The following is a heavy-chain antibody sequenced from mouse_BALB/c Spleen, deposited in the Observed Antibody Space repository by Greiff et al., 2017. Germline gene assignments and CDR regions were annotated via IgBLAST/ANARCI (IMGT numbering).Heavy chain of an antibody. J-gene: IGHJ4*01. D-gene: IGHD2-1*01. Sequence: QVQLKESGPGLVAPSQSLSITCTVSGFSLTGYGVNWVRQPPGKGLEWLGMIWGDGRTDYNSALKSRLSISKASSKSQVFLKMNSLQTDDTARYYCARCCYGNHYYYAMDYWGQGTSVTGSS. CDR1: GFSLTGYG. CDR3: ARCCYGNHYYYAMDY. V-gene: IGHV2-6-7*01. CDR2: IWGDGRT.